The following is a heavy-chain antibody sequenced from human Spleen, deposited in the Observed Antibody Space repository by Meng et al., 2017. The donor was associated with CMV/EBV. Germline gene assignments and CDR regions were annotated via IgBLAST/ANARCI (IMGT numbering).Heavy chain of an antibody. CDR1: EFTFSTYT. D-gene: IGHD2-2*01. CDR3: ARHVPAAPP. CDR2: ISISGSTI. J-gene: IGHJ5*02. V-gene: IGHV3-48*04. Sequence: GESLKISCAASEFTFSTYTMNWVRQAPGKGLEWVAYISISGSTIYYADSVKGRFTISRDNAKNSLYLQMNSLRAEDTAVYYCARHVPAAPPWGQGTLVTVSS.